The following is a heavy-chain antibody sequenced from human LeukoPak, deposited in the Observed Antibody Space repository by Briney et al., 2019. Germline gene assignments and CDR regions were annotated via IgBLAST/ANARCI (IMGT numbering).Heavy chain of an antibody. J-gene: IGHJ4*02. V-gene: IGHV1-3*01. CDR3: ARSNPGYSSSWYRSPDY. CDR2: IKAGNGNT. D-gene: IGHD6-13*01. CDR1: GYTFTSYA. Sequence: ASVKVSCKASGYTFTSYAMHWVRQAPGQRLEWMGWIKAGNGNTKYSQKFQGRVTITRDTSISTAYMELSRLRSDDTAVYYCARSNPGYSSSWYRSPDYWGQGTLVTVSS.